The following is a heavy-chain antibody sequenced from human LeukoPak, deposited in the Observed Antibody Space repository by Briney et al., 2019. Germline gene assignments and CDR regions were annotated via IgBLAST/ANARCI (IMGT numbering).Heavy chain of an antibody. J-gene: IGHJ4*02. CDR2: IYSAGGT. CDR3: AKDQGVGSFDY. D-gene: IGHD2-15*01. Sequence: GGSLRLSCAASGFTVSSNYMSWVRQAPGKGLEWVSLIYSAGGTYYADSVKGRFTISRDNSKNTLYLQMNSLRAEDTAVYYCAKDQGVGSFDYWGQGTLVTVSS. CDR1: GFTVSSNY. V-gene: IGHV3-53*01.